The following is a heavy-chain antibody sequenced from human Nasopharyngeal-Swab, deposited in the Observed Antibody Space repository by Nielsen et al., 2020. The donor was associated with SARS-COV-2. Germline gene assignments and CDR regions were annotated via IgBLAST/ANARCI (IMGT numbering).Heavy chain of an antibody. Sequence: SETLSLTCTVSGGSISSYYWTWIRQPAGKGLEWIGRIYTSGSTNYNPSLKSRVSMSVDTSKNQFSLKLSSVTAADMAVYYCAGGSLAAIPRSSWYFDYWGQGTLVTVSS. CDR3: AGGSLAAIPRSSWYFDY. CDR1: GGSISSYY. J-gene: IGHJ4*02. CDR2: IYTSGST. D-gene: IGHD6-13*01. V-gene: IGHV4-4*07.